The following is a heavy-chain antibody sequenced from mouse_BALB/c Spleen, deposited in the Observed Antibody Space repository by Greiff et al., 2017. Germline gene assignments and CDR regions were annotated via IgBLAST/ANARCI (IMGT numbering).Heavy chain of an antibody. CDR2: ISYSGST. J-gene: IGHJ2*01. V-gene: IGHV3-2*02. CDR1: GYSITSDYA. D-gene: IGHD1-2*01. CDR3: ARDYYGYDFDY. Sequence: DVKLVESGPGLVKPSQSLSLTCTVTGYSITSDYAWNWIRQFPGNKLEWMGYISYSGSTSYNPSLKSRISITRDTSKNQFFLQLNSVTTEDTATYYCARDYYGYDFDYWGQGTTLTVSS.